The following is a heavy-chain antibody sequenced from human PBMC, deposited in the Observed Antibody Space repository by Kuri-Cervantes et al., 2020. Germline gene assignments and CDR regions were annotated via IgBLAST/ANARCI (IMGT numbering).Heavy chain of an antibody. CDR2: ISSSGSTI. J-gene: IGHJ6*02. V-gene: IGHV3-11*04. CDR1: GFTFSDYY. D-gene: IGHD2-2*01. CDR3: AREVYCSSTSCYWDLSYYYGMDV. Sequence: GGSLRLSCAASGFTFSDYYMSWIRQAPGKGLEWVSYISSSGSTIYYADSVKGRFTISRDNAKNSLYLQMNSLRDEDTAVYYCAREVYCSSTSCYWDLSYYYGMDVWGQGTTVTVSS.